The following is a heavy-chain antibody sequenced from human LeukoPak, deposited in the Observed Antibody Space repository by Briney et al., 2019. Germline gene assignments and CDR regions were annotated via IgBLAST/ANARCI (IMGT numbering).Heavy chain of an antibody. CDR3: ARAKTSGSYLYDY. Sequence: GGSLRLSCAAPGFTFSKYSMNWVRQAPGKGLEWASSISTSSTYIYYADSMKGRFTVSRDNAKKSLYLQMSSLRAEDTAVYYCARAKTSGSYLYDYWGQGTLVTVSS. D-gene: IGHD1-26*01. J-gene: IGHJ4*02. CDR2: ISTSSTYI. CDR1: GFTFSKYS. V-gene: IGHV3-21*01.